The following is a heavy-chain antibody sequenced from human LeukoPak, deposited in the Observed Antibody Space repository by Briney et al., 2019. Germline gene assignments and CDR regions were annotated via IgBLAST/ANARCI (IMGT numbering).Heavy chain of an antibody. CDR3: ARHAYYDFWSGYLGTSYYYYYMDV. CDR2: IYYSGST. D-gene: IGHD3-3*01. J-gene: IGHJ6*03. V-gene: IGHV4-39*01. CDR1: GGSISSSSYY. Sequence: SETLSLTCTVSGGSISSSSYYWGWIRQPPGKGLEWIGSIYYSGSTYYNPSLKSRVTISVDTSKNQFSLKLSSVTAADTAVYYCARHAYYDFWSGYLGTSYYYYYMDVWGKGTTVTVS.